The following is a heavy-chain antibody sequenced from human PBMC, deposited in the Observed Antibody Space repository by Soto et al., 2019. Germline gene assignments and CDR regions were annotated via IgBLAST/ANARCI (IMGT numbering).Heavy chain of an antibody. J-gene: IGHJ4*02. CDR1: GYTFTSYG. D-gene: IGHD5-12*01. CDR3: AREDGYDPMGDIDY. Sequence: ASVKVSCKASGYTFTSYGISWVRQAPGQGLEWMGWISAYNGNTNYAQKLQGRVTMTTDTSTSTAYMELRSLRSDDTAVYYCAREDGYDPMGDIDYWGQGTLVTVSS. V-gene: IGHV1-18*01. CDR2: ISAYNGNT.